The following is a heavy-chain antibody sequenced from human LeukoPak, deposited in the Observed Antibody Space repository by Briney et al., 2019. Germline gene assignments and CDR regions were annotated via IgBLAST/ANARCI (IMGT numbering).Heavy chain of an antibody. CDR1: GFTVSDFY. CDR3: ARVHCSGGGCSS. CDR2: ISGRGDTI. D-gene: IGHD2-15*01. J-gene: IGHJ4*02. V-gene: IGHV3-11*01. Sequence: GGSLRLSCAASGFTVSDFYMSWIRQAPGKGLEFISYISGRGDTIFYADSVKGRFTISRDNAKNSLYLQMNSLRAEDTAVYYCARVHCSGGGCSSWGQGTLVTVSS.